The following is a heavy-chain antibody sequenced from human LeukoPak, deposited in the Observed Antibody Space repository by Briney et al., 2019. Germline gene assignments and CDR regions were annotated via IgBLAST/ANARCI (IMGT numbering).Heavy chain of an antibody. CDR2: INHSGST. V-gene: IGHV4-34*01. Sequence: SETLSLTCAVYGGSFSGYYWSWIRQPPGKGLEWIGEINHSGSTIYNPSLKSRVTISVDTSKNQFSLKLSSVTAADTAVYYCARATRRGVYYGSGSYFDYWGQGTLVTVSS. CDR3: ARATRRGVYYGSGSYFDY. J-gene: IGHJ4*02. D-gene: IGHD3-10*01. CDR1: GGSFSGYY.